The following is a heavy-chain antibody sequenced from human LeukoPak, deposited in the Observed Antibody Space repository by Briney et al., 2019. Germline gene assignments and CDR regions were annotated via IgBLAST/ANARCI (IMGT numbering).Heavy chain of an antibody. D-gene: IGHD3-3*01. Sequence: SETLSLTCTVSGGSISSSSYYWGWIRQPPGKGLEWIGSIYYSGSTYYNPSLKSRVTISVDTSKNQFSLKLSSVTAADTAVYYCARLLGDFWSGYQTIRYYFDYWGQRTLVTASS. CDR3: ARLLGDFWSGYQTIRYYFDY. J-gene: IGHJ4*02. CDR1: GGSISSSSYY. CDR2: IYYSGST. V-gene: IGHV4-39*01.